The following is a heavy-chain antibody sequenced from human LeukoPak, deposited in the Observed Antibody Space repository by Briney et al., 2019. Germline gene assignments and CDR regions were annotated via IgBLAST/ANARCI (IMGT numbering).Heavy chain of an antibody. D-gene: IGHD6-19*01. J-gene: IGHJ4*02. V-gene: IGHV3-15*01. CDR3: TTVRRAVAGPIDY. Sequence: PGGSLRLSCAASGFTFSNAWMSWVRQAPGKGLEWVGRIKSKTDGGTTDYAAPVKGRFTISRDDSKNTLYLQMNSLETEDTAVYYCTTVRRAVAGPIDYWGQGTLVTVSS. CDR1: GFTFSNAW. CDR2: IKSKTDGGTT.